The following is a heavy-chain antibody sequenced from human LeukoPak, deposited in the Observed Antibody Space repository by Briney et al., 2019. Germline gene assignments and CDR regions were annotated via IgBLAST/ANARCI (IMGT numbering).Heavy chain of an antibody. CDR1: GFTFSDYA. CDR2: ISYGGNNK. D-gene: IGHD3-22*01. V-gene: IGHV3-30*04. Sequence: QAGGSLRLSCAASGFTFSDYAMHWVRQAPGKGLEWVAVISYGGNNKYYADSVKGRFTISRDNSKNTLYLQMNSLRAEDTAVYYCAKDGPPLDYYDSSGYYVDWGQGTLVAVSS. CDR3: AKDGPPLDYYDSSGYYVD. J-gene: IGHJ4*02.